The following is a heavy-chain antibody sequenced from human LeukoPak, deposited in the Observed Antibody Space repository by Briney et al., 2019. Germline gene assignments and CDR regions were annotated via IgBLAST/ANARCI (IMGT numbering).Heavy chain of an antibody. CDR3: AREWQGGIAAAGTRIEGDY. CDR1: GFSVSGYW. J-gene: IGHJ4*02. CDR2: IKQDGSEK. V-gene: IGHV3-7*01. Sequence: GGSLRLSCAVSGFSVSGYWMTWVRQAPGKGLEWVANIKQDGSEKNYVDSVKGRFTISRDNAENSLFVQMNSLRVEDTAVYYCAREWQGGIAAAGTRIEGDYWGQGTLVAVSS. D-gene: IGHD6-13*01.